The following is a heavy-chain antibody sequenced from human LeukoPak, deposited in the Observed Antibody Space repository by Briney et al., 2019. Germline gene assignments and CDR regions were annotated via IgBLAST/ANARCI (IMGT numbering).Heavy chain of an antibody. CDR1: GYTFTGYY. CDR2: INPNSGGT. Sequence: ASVKVSCKASGYTFTGYYMHWVRQAPGQGLEWMGWINPNSGGTNYAQKLQGRVTMTTDTSTSTAYMELRSLRSDDTAVYYCAREYCSGGSCYKDAFDIWGQGTMVTVSS. J-gene: IGHJ3*02. V-gene: IGHV1-2*02. D-gene: IGHD2-15*01. CDR3: AREYCSGGSCYKDAFDI.